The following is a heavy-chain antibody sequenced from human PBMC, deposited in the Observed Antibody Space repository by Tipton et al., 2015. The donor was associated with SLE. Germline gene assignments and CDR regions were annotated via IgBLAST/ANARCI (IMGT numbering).Heavy chain of an antibody. CDR2: INHTGST. V-gene: IGHV4-34*01. J-gene: IGHJ3*02. Sequence: LRLSCAVYGGSFSGYYWSWIRQPPGKGLEWIGEINHTGSTNYNPSLKSRLTISVDTSKNQFSLKLSSVTAADTAVFYCARAAWMSSAWAFDIWGQGTMVTESS. CDR1: GGSFSGYY. D-gene: IGHD6-25*01. CDR3: ARAAWMSSAWAFDI.